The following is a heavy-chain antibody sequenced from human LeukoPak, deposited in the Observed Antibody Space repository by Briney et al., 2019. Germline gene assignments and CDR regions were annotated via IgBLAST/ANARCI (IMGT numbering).Heavy chain of an antibody. Sequence: KDGESLKIYCKGSGYSFSSYWIGWVRQMPGKGLEWMGIIHPADSDTRYSPSFQGQVTISADKSISTAYLQWSSLKASDTAMYYCARQPDSSAYYPFDYWGQGTLVTVSS. CDR3: ARQPDSSAYYPFDY. CDR2: IHPADSDT. J-gene: IGHJ4*02. D-gene: IGHD3-22*01. V-gene: IGHV5-51*01. CDR1: GYSFSSYW.